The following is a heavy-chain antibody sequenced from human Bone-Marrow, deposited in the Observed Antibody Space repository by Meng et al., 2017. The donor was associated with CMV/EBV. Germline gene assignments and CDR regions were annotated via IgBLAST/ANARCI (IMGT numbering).Heavy chain of an antibody. Sequence: ASVKVSCKASGYTFTGYYMHWVRQAPGQGLEWMGWINPNSGGTNYAQKFQGRVTMTRDTSISTAYMELSRLRSDDTAVYYCARARDIVVVPAAILGWGYDYWGQGTLVTASS. V-gene: IGHV1-2*02. CDR1: GYTFTGYY. CDR3: ARARDIVVVPAAILGWGYDY. D-gene: IGHD2-2*02. CDR2: INPNSGGT. J-gene: IGHJ4*02.